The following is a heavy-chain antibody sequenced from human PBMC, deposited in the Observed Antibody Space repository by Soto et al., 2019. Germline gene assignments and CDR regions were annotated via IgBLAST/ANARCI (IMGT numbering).Heavy chain of an antibody. J-gene: IGHJ4*02. V-gene: IGHV3-7*01. Sequence: GGSLRLSCAASGFTFSTYWMDWVRQTPGRGLEWVANINQDGSEKNYVDSVKGRFTISRDNAGNSLYLQMRSLTAEDSALYYCSRSLNSWGQGTLVTVSS. CDR2: INQDGSEK. CDR3: SRSLNS. CDR1: GFTFSTYW.